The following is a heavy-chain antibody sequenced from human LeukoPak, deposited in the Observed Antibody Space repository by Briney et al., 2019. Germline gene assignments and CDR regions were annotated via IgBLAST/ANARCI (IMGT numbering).Heavy chain of an antibody. V-gene: IGHV4-39*07. CDR1: GDSISTSSSY. CDR2: IYYSGST. Sequence: SETLSLTCSVSGDSISTSSSYWGWIRQPPGKGLEWIGSIYYSGSTYYNTSLKSRVTISVDTSKNQFSLKLSSVTAADTAVYYCARDGVAAAGYHYYMDVWGKGTTVTVSS. D-gene: IGHD6-13*01. CDR3: ARDGVAAAGYHYYMDV. J-gene: IGHJ6*03.